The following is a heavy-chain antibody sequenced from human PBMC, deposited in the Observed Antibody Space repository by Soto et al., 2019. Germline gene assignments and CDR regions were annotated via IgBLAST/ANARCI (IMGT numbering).Heavy chain of an antibody. V-gene: IGHV4-30-2*01. CDR1: GGSISSGGYS. J-gene: IGHJ4*02. D-gene: IGHD4-17*01. Sequence: TLSLTCAVSGGSISSGGYSWSWIRQPPGKGLEWIGYISHSGSTYYNPSLKSRVTISLDRSKNQFSLKLSSVTAADTAVFYCARAADYGGNPFDYWGQGTLVTVSS. CDR3: ARAADYGGNPFDY. CDR2: ISHSGST.